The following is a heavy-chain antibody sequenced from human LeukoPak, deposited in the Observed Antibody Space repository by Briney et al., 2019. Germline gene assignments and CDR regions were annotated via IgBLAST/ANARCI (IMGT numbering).Heavy chain of an antibody. CDR3: ARVEVVATIPFDY. CDR2: INPNSGGT. Sequence: ASVKVSCKASEYTFTGYYMHWVRQAPGQGLEWMGWINPNSGGTNYAQKFQGRVTMTRDTSISTAYMELSRLRSDDTAVYYCARVEVVATIPFDYWGQGTLVTVSS. CDR1: EYTFTGYY. V-gene: IGHV1-2*02. D-gene: IGHD5-12*01. J-gene: IGHJ4*02.